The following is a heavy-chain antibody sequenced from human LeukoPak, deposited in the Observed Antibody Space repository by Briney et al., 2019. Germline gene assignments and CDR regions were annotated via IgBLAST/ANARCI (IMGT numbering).Heavy chain of an antibody. J-gene: IGHJ4*02. D-gene: IGHD3-10*01. Sequence: SETLSLTCTVSGGSLSIYYWNWIRQPAGKGLEWIGHIDTSGTTNYNPSLKSRVTISVDTSKNQFSLKLSSVTAADTAVYYCARCLYGSGSYLDYWGQGTLVTVSS. CDR3: ARCLYGSGSYLDY. CDR2: IDTSGTT. CDR1: GGSLSIYY. V-gene: IGHV4-4*07.